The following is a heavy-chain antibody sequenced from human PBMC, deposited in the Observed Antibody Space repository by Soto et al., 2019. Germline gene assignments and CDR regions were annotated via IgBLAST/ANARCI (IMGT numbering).Heavy chain of an antibody. J-gene: IGHJ1*01. CDR1: GFTFSSFA. CDR3: AKDQDSSGCAPYH. Sequence: EVQLLESGGGLVQPGGSLRLSCAASGFTFSSFAMSWVRQAPGKGLEWVSAISDSADTTYYADSVKGRFTISRDNSKNTLYMQMNSLRAEDTAVYFCAKDQDSSGCAPYHCGQGTLVTVSA. V-gene: IGHV3-23*01. D-gene: IGHD6-19*01. CDR2: ISDSADTT.